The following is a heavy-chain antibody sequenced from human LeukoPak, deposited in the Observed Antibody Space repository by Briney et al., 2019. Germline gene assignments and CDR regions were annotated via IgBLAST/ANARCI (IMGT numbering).Heavy chain of an antibody. D-gene: IGHD3-22*01. CDR2: IYYSGST. J-gene: IGHJ4*02. V-gene: IGHV4-30-4*01. Sequence: SQTLSLTCTVSGGSISSGDYYWSWIRQPPGKGLEWIGYIYYSGSTYYNPSLESRVTISVDTSKNQFSLKLSSVTAADTAVYYCARASSMIVVWFDYWGQGTLVTVSS. CDR3: ARASSMIVVWFDY. CDR1: GGSISSGDYY.